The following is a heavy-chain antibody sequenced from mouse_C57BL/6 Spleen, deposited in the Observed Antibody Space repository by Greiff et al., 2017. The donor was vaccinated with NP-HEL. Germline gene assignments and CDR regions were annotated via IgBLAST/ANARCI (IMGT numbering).Heavy chain of an antibody. J-gene: IGHJ4*01. CDR3: ARRELGPSYAMDY. CDR1: GYTFTSYW. D-gene: IGHD4-1*01. CDR2: IDPNSGGT. Sequence: QVHVKQSGAELVKPGASVKLSCKASGYTFTSYWMHWVKQRPGRGLEWIGRIDPNSGGTKYNEKFKSKATLTVDKPSSTAYMQLSSLTSEDSAVYYCARRELGPSYAMDYWGQGTSVTVSS. V-gene: IGHV1-72*01.